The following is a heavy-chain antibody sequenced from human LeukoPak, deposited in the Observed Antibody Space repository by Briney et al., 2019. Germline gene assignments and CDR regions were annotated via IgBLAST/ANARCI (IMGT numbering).Heavy chain of an antibody. V-gene: IGHV3-21*01. CDR3: ARDMETAAYCGGDCYYNYMDV. Sequence: PGGTLRLSCAASGFTFSSYSMNWVRQAPGKGLEWVSSISSSSSYIYYADSVKGRFTISRDNAKNSLYLQMNSLRAEDTAVYYCARDMETAAYCGGDCYYNYMDVWGKGTTVTVSS. D-gene: IGHD2-21*02. CDR2: ISSSSSYI. J-gene: IGHJ6*03. CDR1: GFTFSSYS.